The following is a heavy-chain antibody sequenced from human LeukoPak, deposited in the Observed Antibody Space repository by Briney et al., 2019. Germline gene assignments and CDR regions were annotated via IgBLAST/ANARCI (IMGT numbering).Heavy chain of an antibody. J-gene: IGHJ4*02. CDR3: AKELTTERTPGVDS. Sequence: GGSLRLSGTASGFTFSSYSMSWVRHGPGTGLEWVSAISGSGDTTFYADSVKGRFTISRDNSKKTLYLQVNSLRAEDTAVYFCAKELTTERTPGVDSWGQGTLVTVSS. CDR2: ISGSGDTT. D-gene: IGHD4-17*01. CDR1: GFTFSSYS. V-gene: IGHV3-23*01.